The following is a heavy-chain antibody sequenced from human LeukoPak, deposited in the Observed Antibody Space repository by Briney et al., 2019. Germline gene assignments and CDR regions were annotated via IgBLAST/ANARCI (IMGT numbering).Heavy chain of an antibody. Sequence: GGSLRLSCAASGFTFSSYSMNWVRQAPGKGLEWVSSISSSSSYIYYADSVKGRFTISRDNSKNTLYLQMNSLRAEDTAVYYCAKDRYYDILTAAFDIWGQGTMVTVSS. V-gene: IGHV3-21*04. CDR2: ISSSSSYI. D-gene: IGHD3-9*01. J-gene: IGHJ3*02. CDR3: AKDRYYDILTAAFDI. CDR1: GFTFSSYS.